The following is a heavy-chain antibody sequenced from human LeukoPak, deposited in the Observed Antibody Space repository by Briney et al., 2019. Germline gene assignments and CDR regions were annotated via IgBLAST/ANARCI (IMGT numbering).Heavy chain of an antibody. V-gene: IGHV3-74*01. CDR3: AKDSYYDYVWGSYRYTNQFDY. CDR1: GHSFSAHW. D-gene: IGHD3-16*02. CDR2: ITSDCSST. Sequence: PGGSLRLPCVASGHSFSAHWMHWVRQAPGKGLMWVSHITSDCSSTRYADSVKGRLTISGDNSKNRLFLEMNSVSAEDAGVYYCAKDSYYDYVWGSYRYTNQFDYWGQGTLVTVSS. J-gene: IGHJ4*02.